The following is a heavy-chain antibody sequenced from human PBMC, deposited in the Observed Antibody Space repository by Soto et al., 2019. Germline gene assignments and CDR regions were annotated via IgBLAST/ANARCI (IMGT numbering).Heavy chain of an antibody. Sequence: ASVKVSCKASGYTFRNYGISWLRQAPGQGLEWMGWISPFNGNIKFGQKFQGRVTMTTDTSTSIAYMELTSLTSDDTAVYYCAKEEDSQALDFWGQGTLVTVSS. V-gene: IGHV1-18*01. CDR1: GYTFRNYG. J-gene: IGHJ4*02. CDR2: ISPFNGNI. CDR3: AKEEDSQALDF.